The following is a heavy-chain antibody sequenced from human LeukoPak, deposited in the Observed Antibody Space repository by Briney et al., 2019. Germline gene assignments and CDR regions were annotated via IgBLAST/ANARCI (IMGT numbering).Heavy chain of an antibody. CDR2: INPSGGST. CDR3: ARDLGYSYGYSDY. Sequence: ASVKVSCKASGYTFTSYYMHWVRQAPGQGLEWREIINPSGGSTSYAQNFQGRVTMTRDTSTSTVYTELSSLRSEDTAVYYCARDLGYSYGYSDYWGQGTLVTVSS. CDR1: GYTFTSYY. J-gene: IGHJ4*02. V-gene: IGHV1-46*01. D-gene: IGHD5-18*01.